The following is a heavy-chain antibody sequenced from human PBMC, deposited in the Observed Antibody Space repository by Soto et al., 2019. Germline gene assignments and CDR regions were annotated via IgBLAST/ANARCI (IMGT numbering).Heavy chain of an antibody. CDR1: GFTVSSNY. J-gene: IGHJ5*02. Sequence: EVQLGETGGGLIQPGGSLRLSCAASGFTVSSNYMSWVRQAPWKGLEWVSVIYSGGSPYYADSVKGRFTISRDNSKNTLYLQMNSLRAEDTDLYYCARVWNFDPWGQGTLVTVSS. D-gene: IGHD1-1*01. CDR3: ARVWNFDP. CDR2: IYSGGSP. V-gene: IGHV3-53*02.